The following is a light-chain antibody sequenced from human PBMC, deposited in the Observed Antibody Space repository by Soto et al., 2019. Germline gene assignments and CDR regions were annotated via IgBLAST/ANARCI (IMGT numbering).Light chain of an antibody. Sequence: DIQMTQSPSTLSVAVVDGFTITWRASQTISSCLAWYQQKPGKAPKLLIYKASTLKSGVPSRFSGSGSGTEFTLTISSLQPDDFATCYCQHYNSYSEAFGQGTKVDIK. V-gene: IGKV1-5*03. CDR2: KAS. CDR1: QTISSC. J-gene: IGKJ1*01. CDR3: QHYNSYSEA.